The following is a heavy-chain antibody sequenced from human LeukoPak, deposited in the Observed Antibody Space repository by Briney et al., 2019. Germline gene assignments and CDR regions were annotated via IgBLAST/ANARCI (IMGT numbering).Heavy chain of an antibody. D-gene: IGHD6-13*01. CDR2: INPNSGGT. CDR3: APSWHSSSWYFDY. J-gene: IGHJ4*02. Sequence: VAPVKVSCKASGYTFTGYYMHWVRQAPGQGLEWMGWINPNSGGTNYAQKFQGRVTMTRDTPISTAYMGLSRLRSDDTAVYYCAPSWHSSSWYFDYWGQGTLVTVSS. V-gene: IGHV1-2*02. CDR1: GYTFTGYY.